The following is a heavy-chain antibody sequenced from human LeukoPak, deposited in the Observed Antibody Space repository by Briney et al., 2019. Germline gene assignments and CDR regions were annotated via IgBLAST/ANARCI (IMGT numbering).Heavy chain of an antibody. CDR1: GGTFSSYA. J-gene: IGHJ3*02. CDR3: ARVTLSEIVVFDI. CDR2: IIPIFGTA. Sequence: VKVSCKASGGTFSSYAISWVRQAPGQGLEWMGGIIPIFGTANYAQKFQGRVTITADKSTSTAYMELSSLRSEDTAVYYCARVTLSEIVVFDIWGQGTMVTVSS. D-gene: IGHD2-15*01. V-gene: IGHV1-69*06.